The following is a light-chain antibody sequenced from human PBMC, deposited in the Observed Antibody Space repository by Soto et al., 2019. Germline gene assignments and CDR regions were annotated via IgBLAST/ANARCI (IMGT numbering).Light chain of an antibody. CDR3: QQYYRVPVT. Sequence: GDRVPITCQASQDVNNSLNWYQQKPRKAPNLLIYDVSNLGTGVPSRFGGSGSGTDFTFTISRLQPEDIGAYYCQQYYRVPVTFGQGTRLEI. CDR1: QDVNNS. V-gene: IGKV1-33*01. CDR2: DVS. J-gene: IGKJ5*01.